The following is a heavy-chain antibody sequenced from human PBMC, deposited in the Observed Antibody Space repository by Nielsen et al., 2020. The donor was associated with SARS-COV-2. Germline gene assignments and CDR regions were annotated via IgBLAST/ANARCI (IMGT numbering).Heavy chain of an antibody. CDR1: GGSISSGGYS. D-gene: IGHD3-10*01. CDR3: ARGRGPIDY. J-gene: IGHJ4*02. Sequence: SQTLSLTRAVSGGSISSGGYSWSWIRQPPGKGLEWIGYIYHSGSTYYNPSLKSRVTISVDRSKNQFSLKLSSVTAADTAVYYCARGRGPIDYWGQGTLVTVSS. CDR2: IYHSGST. V-gene: IGHV4-30-2*01.